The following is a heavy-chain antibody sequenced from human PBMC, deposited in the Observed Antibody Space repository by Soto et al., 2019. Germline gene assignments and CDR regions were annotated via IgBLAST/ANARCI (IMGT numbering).Heavy chain of an antibody. CDR1: GFTFSSYA. J-gene: IGHJ5*02. CDR2: ISWNSGSI. CDR3: AKDFYGDYQS. Sequence: HPGGSLRLSCAASGFTFSSYAMHWVRQAPGKGLEWVSGISWNSGSIGYADSVKGRFTISRDNAKNSLYLQMNSLRAEDTALYYCAKDFYGDYQSWGQGTLVTVSS. V-gene: IGHV3-9*01. D-gene: IGHD4-17*01.